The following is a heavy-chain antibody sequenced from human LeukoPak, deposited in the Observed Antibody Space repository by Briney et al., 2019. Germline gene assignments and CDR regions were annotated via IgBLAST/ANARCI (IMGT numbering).Heavy chain of an antibody. J-gene: IGHJ4*02. CDR3: ARDGGVAAAVNDY. Sequence: PSETLSLTCTVSGGSISSYYWSWIRQPPGKGLEWIGYIYYSGSTNYNPSLKSRVTISVDTSKNQFSLKLSSVTAADTAVYYCARDGGVAAAVNDYWGQGTLVTVSS. CDR2: IYYSGST. V-gene: IGHV4-59*01. CDR1: GGSISSYY. D-gene: IGHD6-13*01.